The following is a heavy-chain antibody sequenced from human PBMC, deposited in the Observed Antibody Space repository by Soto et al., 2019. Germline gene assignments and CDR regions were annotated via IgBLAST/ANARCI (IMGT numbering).Heavy chain of an antibody. CDR1: GYTFTGYY. CDR3: ARGHPAAAGFYDFDY. Sequence: GASVKVSCKASGYTFTGYYMHWVRQAPGQGLEWMGWINPNSGGTNYAQKFQGWVTMTRDTSISTAYMELSRLRSDDTAVYYCARGHPAAAGFYDFDYWGQGTLVTVPS. CDR2: INPNSGGT. J-gene: IGHJ4*02. D-gene: IGHD6-13*01. V-gene: IGHV1-2*04.